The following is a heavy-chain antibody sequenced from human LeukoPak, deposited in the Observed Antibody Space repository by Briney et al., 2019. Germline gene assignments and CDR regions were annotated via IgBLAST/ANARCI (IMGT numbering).Heavy chain of an antibody. D-gene: IGHD2-2*01. CDR3: ATDTPYCSSTSCARNYYYMDV. J-gene: IGHJ6*03. V-gene: IGHV1-24*01. CDR1: GYTLTELS. Sequence: GASVKVSCKVSGYTLTELSMHWGRQAPGKGLEWMGGFDPEDGETIYAQKFQGRVTMTEDTSTDTAYMELSSMRSEDTAVYYCATDTPYCSSTSCARNYYYMDVWGKGTTVTVSS. CDR2: FDPEDGET.